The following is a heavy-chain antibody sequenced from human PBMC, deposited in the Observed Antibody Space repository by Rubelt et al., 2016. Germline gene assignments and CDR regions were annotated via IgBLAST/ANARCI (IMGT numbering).Heavy chain of an antibody. Sequence: QITLKESGPTLVKPTQTLTLTCTFSGFSLSRSGVGVGWIRQPPGKALEWLALIYWDDDKRYSPSLKSRLTITKDTSKNQVVLRMTNMNAVDTATYFCAHHTAMVNFDYWGQGTLVTVSS. CDR1: GFSLSRSGVG. D-gene: IGHD5-18*01. V-gene: IGHV2-5*02. CDR3: AHHTAMVNFDY. J-gene: IGHJ4*02. CDR2: IYWDDDK.